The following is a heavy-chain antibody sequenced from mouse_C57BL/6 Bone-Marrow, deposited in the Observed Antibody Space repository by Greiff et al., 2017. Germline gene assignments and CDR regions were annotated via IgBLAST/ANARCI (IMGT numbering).Heavy chain of an antibody. V-gene: IGHV2-2*01. J-gene: IGHJ3*01. Sequence: QVQLKQSGPGLVQPSQSLSITCTVSGFSLTSYGVHWVRQSPGKGLEWLGVIWSGGSTDYNAAFISRLSISKDNSKSQVFFKMNSLQADDTAIYYCARNEDSKGYYGAYWGQGTLVTVSA. CDR1: GFSLTSYG. CDR2: IWSGGST. D-gene: IGHD2-1*01. CDR3: ARNEDSKGYYGAY.